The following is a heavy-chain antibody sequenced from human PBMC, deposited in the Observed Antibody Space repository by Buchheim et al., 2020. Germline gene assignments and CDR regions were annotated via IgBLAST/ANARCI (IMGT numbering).Heavy chain of an antibody. V-gene: IGHV3-23*01. D-gene: IGHD5-24*01. CDR3: AKVPGWPLRYYPMDV. CDR2: ISSSGSIT. CDR1: GFTFSSYA. J-gene: IGHJ6*02. Sequence: EVQLLESGGGLVQPGGSLRLSCAGSGFTFSSYAMSWVRQAPGKGLEWVSSISSSGSITYYGDSVEGRFTISRDNSKNTLYLQMNSLRAEDTAVYYCAKVPGWPLRYYPMDVWGQGTT.